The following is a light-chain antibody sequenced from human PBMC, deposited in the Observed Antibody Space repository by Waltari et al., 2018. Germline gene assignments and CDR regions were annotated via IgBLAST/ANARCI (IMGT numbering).Light chain of an antibody. CDR3: QQYNNWPLT. V-gene: IGKV3-15*01. CDR1: QSVTNN. J-gene: IGKJ4*01. Sequence: EIIMTQSPATLSLSPGERATLSCRASQSVTNNLAWYQQKPGQAPRLLIHGASTRATSIPARISGSGSGTEFTLTISSLQSEDFAFYYCQQYNNWPLTFGGGTKVEIK. CDR2: GAS.